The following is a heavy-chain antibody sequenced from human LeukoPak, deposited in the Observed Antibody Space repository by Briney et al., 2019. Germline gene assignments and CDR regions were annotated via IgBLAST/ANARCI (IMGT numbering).Heavy chain of an antibody. Sequence: PSEALSLTCAVYGGSFSGYYWSWIRQPPGKGLEWIGEINHSGSTNYNPSLKSRVTIPVDTSKNQFSLKLSSVTAADTAVYYCARYSRVLQYFHYWGQGTLVTVSS. CDR3: ARYSRVLQYFHY. V-gene: IGHV4-34*01. D-gene: IGHD3-9*01. CDR2: INHSGST. CDR1: GGSFSGYY. J-gene: IGHJ4*02.